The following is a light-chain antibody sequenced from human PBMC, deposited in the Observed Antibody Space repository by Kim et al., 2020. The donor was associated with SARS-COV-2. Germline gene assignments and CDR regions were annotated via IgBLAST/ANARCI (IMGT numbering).Light chain of an antibody. CDR2: DND. Sequence: QSVVTQPPSVSAAPGQKVTISCSGTSSNIGNNYVAWYQQLPGTAPKLLIYDNDERPSEVPDRFSGSKSGTSATLGITGLQTGDEGDYYCATWDGGLSGSVIFGGGTQLTVL. CDR3: ATWDGGLSGSVI. J-gene: IGLJ2*01. V-gene: IGLV1-51*01. CDR1: SSNIGNNY.